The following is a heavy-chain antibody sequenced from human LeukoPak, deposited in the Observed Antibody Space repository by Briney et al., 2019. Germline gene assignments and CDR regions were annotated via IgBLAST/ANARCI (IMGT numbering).Heavy chain of an antibody. CDR1: GYTFTIHP. V-gene: IGHV1-3*03. J-gene: IGHJ6*03. CDR3: ARGGATTGYDYMDV. Sequence: GASVKVSCKASGYTFTIHPIHWVRQAPGQRHEWMGWISTGNGNTKYSQEFQGGVTITRDTSATTSYMELSSLRSEDTAVYYCARGGATTGYDYMDVWGKGTTVTVSS. CDR2: ISTGNGNT. D-gene: IGHD4-11*01.